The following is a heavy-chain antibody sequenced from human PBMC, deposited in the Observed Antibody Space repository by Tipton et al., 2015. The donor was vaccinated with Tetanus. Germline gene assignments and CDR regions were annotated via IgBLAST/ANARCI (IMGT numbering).Heavy chain of an antibody. CDR3: ARSRQLRRYYYYYYGMDV. D-gene: IGHD2-2*01. Sequence: TLSLTCAVYGGSFSGYYWSWIRQPPGKGLEWIGEINHSGSTNYNPSLKSRVTISVDTSKNHFSLKLSSVTAADTAVYYCARSRQLRRYYYYYYGMDVWGQGTTVTVSS. CDR1: GGSFSGYY. V-gene: IGHV4-34*01. J-gene: IGHJ6*02. CDR2: INHSGST.